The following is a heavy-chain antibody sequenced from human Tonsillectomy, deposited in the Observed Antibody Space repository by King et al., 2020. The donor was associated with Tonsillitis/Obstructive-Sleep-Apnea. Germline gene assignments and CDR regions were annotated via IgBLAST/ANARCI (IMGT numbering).Heavy chain of an antibody. Sequence: VQLVESGGGLVQPGGSLRLSCAASGFTFSSYWMHWVRQAPGKGLVWVSRINSDGSSTSYADSVKGRFNISRENAKNTLYLQMNSLRAEDTAVYYCARALPASYYYYYYMDVWGKGTTVTVSS. CDR3: ARALPASYYYYYYMDV. CDR2: INSDGSST. V-gene: IGHV3-74*01. J-gene: IGHJ6*03. CDR1: GFTFSSYW.